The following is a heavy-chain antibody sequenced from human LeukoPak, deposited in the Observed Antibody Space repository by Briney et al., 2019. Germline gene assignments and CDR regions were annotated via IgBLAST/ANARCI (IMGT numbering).Heavy chain of an antibody. J-gene: IGHJ4*02. CDR3: ARERWEGGSYVMGFDY. CDR2: IYYSGST. Sequence: PSETLSLTCSVSGGSIRSHYWNWIRQPPGKGLEWLGHIYYSGSTYYNPSLKSRTTISVDTSKNQFSLRLSSVTAADTAVYYCARERWEGGSYVMGFDYWGQGALVTVSS. D-gene: IGHD1-26*01. CDR1: GGSIRSHY. V-gene: IGHV4-59*11.